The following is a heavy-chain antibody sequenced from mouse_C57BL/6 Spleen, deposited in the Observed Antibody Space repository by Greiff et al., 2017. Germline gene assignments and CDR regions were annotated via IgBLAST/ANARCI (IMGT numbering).Heavy chain of an antibody. V-gene: IGHV1-80*01. CDR2: IYTGGGDT. CDR3: ARSTAQATWFAY. J-gene: IGHJ3*01. CDR1: GFAFSSYW. Sequence: VQLQQSGAELVKPGASVKISCTASGFAFSSYWMNWVKQRPGKGLEWIGKIYTGGGDTNYKGKFKGMATLTADKSSSTAYMQLSSLTSEDSAVYFCARSTAQATWFAYWGQGTLVTVSA. D-gene: IGHD3-2*02.